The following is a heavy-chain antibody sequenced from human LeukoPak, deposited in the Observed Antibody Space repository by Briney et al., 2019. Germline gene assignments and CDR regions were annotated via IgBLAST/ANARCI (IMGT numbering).Heavy chain of an antibody. Sequence: GRSLRLSCAASGFTFSSYGMHWVRQAPGKGLEWVSSISSSSSYIYYADSVKGRFTISRDNAKNSLYLQMNSLRAEDTAVYYCARSPRIAARPYYFDYWGQGTLVTVSS. V-gene: IGHV3-21*01. CDR3: ARSPRIAARPYYFDY. CDR1: GFTFSSYG. J-gene: IGHJ4*02. CDR2: ISSSSSYI. D-gene: IGHD6-6*01.